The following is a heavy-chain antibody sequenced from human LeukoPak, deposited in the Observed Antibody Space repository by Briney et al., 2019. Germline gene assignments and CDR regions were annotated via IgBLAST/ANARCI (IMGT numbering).Heavy chain of an antibody. CDR2: IFYSGGT. V-gene: IGHV4-39*07. CDR3: AREEGTSGYPSFDY. CDR1: GGSINTPNYY. J-gene: IGHJ4*02. D-gene: IGHD3-22*01. Sequence: SETLSLTCTVSGGSINTPNYYWGWIRQTPGKGLEWIGNIFYSGGTYYSPSLTSRVTISLDTSRNQFSLKLNSVTAAHTAVYYCAREEGTSGYPSFDYWGQGTLVTVSS.